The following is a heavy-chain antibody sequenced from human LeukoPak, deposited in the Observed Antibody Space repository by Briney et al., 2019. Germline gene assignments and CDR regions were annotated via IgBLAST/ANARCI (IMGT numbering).Heavy chain of an antibody. CDR1: GFTFSSYA. V-gene: IGHV3-30-3*01. CDR2: ISYDGSNK. D-gene: IGHD3/OR15-3a*01. CDR3: AKDSSEGSPDWLRHFDY. Sequence: GGSLRLSCAASGFTFSSYAMHWVRQAPGKGLEWVAVISYDGSNKYYADSVKGRFTISRDVSENTLYLQMNSLTIEDTAVYFCAKDSSEGSPDWLRHFDYWGQGTLVTVSS. J-gene: IGHJ4*02.